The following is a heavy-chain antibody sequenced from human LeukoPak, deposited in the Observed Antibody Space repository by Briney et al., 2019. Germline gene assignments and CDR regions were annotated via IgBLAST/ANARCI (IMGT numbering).Heavy chain of an antibody. CDR1: GFAFSNFD. CDR3: IRDRFGERTFEI. V-gene: IGHV3-13*01. CDR2: IPANGDT. J-gene: IGHJ3*02. D-gene: IGHD3-10*01. Sequence: GGSLRLSCAASGFAFSNFDMHWVRQSTGGRLEWVAHIPANGDTQYAGSVKGRFTISRENAKSSVYLQMNSLRDGDTAVYHCIRDRFGERTFEIWGQGTMVTVSS.